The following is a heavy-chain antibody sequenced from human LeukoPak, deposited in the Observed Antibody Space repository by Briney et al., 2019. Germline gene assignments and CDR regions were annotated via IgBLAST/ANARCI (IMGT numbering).Heavy chain of an antibody. Sequence: PGRSLRLSCAASGFTFSSYAMHWGRQAPGKGLEWVAVISYDGSNKYYADPAKGRFTISRDNSKNTLYLQMNSLRAEDTAVYYCARDLLTETRLLWFGELKYGMDVWGKGTTVTVSS. J-gene: IGHJ6*04. CDR3: ARDLLTETRLLWFGELKYGMDV. V-gene: IGHV3-30*04. CDR2: ISYDGSNK. D-gene: IGHD3-10*01. CDR1: GFTFSSYA.